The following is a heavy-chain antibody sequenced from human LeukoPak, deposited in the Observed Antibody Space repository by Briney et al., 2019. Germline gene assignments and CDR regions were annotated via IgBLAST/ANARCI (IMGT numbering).Heavy chain of an antibody. J-gene: IGHJ5*02. CDR3: ARASSVFPLGP. Sequence: GGSLRLSCAASGFTFSSYSMNWVRQAPGKGLEWVSSISSSSSYIYYADSMKGRFTISRDNAKNSLYLQMNSLRAEDTAVYYCARASSVFPLGPWGQGTLVTVSS. CDR2: ISSSSSYI. CDR1: GFTFSSYS. V-gene: IGHV3-21*01. D-gene: IGHD1-14*01.